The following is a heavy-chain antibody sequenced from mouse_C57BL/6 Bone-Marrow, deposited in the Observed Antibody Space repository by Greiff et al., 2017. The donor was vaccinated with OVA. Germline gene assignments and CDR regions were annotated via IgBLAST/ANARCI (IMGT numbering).Heavy chain of an antibody. CDR2: INPNNGGT. CDR3: ARRHYYGSSYDAMDY. Sequence: VQLQQSGPELVKPGASVKISCKASGYTFTDYYMNWVKQSHGKSLEWIGDINPNNGGTSYNQKFKGKATLTVDKSSSTAYMGLRSLTSEDSAVYYGARRHYYGSSYDAMDYWGQGTSVTVSS. CDR1: GYTFTDYY. V-gene: IGHV1-26*01. J-gene: IGHJ4*01. D-gene: IGHD1-1*01.